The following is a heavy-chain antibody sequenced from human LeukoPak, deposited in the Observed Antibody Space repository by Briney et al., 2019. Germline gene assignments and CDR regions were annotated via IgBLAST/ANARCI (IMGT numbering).Heavy chain of an antibody. V-gene: IGHV4-39*01. CDR1: GGSITSFSDY. CDR2: VKYSGST. Sequence: KPSETLSLTCTVSGGSITSFSDYWGWIRQPPGKGLESIGSVKYSGSTNYNPSLKSRVTISVDTSKNQFSLRLNSVTAADTAVYYCARPTSSWYNWFDPWGQGTLVIVSS. CDR3: ARPTSSWYNWFDP. J-gene: IGHJ5*02. D-gene: IGHD6-13*01.